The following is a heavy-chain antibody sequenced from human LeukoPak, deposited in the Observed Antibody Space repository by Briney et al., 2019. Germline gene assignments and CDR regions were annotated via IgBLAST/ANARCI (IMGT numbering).Heavy chain of an antibody. V-gene: IGHV4-4*07. CDR3: ARAHQWELPSLGPHFDY. Sequence: SETLSLTCTVSGGSISSYYWSWIRQPAGKGLEWIGRIYTSGSTNYNPSLKSRVTISVDTSKNQFSLKLSSVTAADTAVYYCARAHQWELPSLGPHFDYWGQGTLVTVSS. D-gene: IGHD1-26*01. CDR2: IYTSGST. CDR1: GGSISSYY. J-gene: IGHJ4*02.